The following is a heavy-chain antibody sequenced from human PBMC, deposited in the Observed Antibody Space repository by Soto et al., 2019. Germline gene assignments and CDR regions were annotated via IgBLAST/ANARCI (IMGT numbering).Heavy chain of an antibody. CDR1: GFTFNSYA. CDR3: AKDYVLRYFDWPLGRYYYYGMDV. Sequence: PGGSLRLSCAASGFTFNSYALHWVRQAPGKGLEWVAFISYDGSNKYYADSVKGRFTISRDNSKNTLYLQMNSLRAEDTAVYYCAKDYVLRYFDWPLGRYYYYGMDVWGQGTTVTVSS. J-gene: IGHJ6*02. V-gene: IGHV3-30-3*01. D-gene: IGHD3-9*01. CDR2: ISYDGSNK.